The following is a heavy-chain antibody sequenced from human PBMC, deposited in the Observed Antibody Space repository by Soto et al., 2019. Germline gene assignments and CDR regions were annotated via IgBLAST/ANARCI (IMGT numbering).Heavy chain of an antibody. CDR2: ISSSSSTI. J-gene: IGHJ5*02. CDR1: GFTFSSYS. CDR3: ARGVSQCGILTGSPGQDWFDP. Sequence: GGSLRLSCAASGFTFSSYSMNWVRQAPGKGLEWVSYISSSSSTIYYADSVKGRFTISRDNAKNSLYLQMNSLRDEDTAVYYCARGVSQCGILTGSPGQDWFDPWGQGTLVTVSS. D-gene: IGHD3-9*01. V-gene: IGHV3-48*02.